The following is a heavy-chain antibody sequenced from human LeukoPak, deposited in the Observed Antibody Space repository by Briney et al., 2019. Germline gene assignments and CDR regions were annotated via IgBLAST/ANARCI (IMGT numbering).Heavy chain of an antibody. J-gene: IGHJ6*03. Sequence: GGSLRLSCATSGFSFSSYGMSWVRQAPGKGLEWVSAISGSGGSTYYADSVKGRFTISRDNSKNSLYLQMNSLRAEDTAVYYCARQNSSSWYVYYYYYYMDVWGKGTTVTISS. D-gene: IGHD6-13*01. CDR1: GFSFSSYG. CDR2: ISGSGGST. CDR3: ARQNSSSWYVYYYYYYMDV. V-gene: IGHV3-23*01.